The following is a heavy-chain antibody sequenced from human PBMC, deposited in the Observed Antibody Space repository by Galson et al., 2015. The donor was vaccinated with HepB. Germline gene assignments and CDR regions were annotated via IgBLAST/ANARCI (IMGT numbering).Heavy chain of an antibody. CDR2: IKQDGSEE. D-gene: IGHD6-19*01. CDR3: ARDLRGSGWYVDY. V-gene: IGHV3-7*01. Sequence: SLRLSCAASGFTFSSYWMSWVRQAPGKGLEWVANIKQDGSEEYYVDSVKGRFTISRDNAKNSLYLQMNSLRAEETAVYYCARDLRGSGWYVDYWGQGTLVTVSS. CDR1: GFTFSSYW. J-gene: IGHJ4*02.